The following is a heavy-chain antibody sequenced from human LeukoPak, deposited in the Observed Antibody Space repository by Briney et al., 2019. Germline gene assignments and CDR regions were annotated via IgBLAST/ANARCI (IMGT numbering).Heavy chain of an antibody. CDR1: GGSISSGGYY. J-gene: IGHJ6*02. CDR3: ARDESGSYPEYGMDV. CDR2: IYFSGST. D-gene: IGHD1-26*01. Sequence: PSETLSLICTVSGGSISSGGYYWNWIRQLPGKGLEWIGHIYFSGSTYYNPSLKSRVTISVDTSKNQFSLKLSSVTAADTAVYYRARDESGSYPEYGMDVWGQGTTVTVSS. V-gene: IGHV4-31*03.